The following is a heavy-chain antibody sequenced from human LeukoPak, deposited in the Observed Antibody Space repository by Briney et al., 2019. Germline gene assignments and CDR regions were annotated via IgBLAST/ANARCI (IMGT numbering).Heavy chain of an antibody. V-gene: IGHV4-61*08. CDR1: GGSISSGDYY. Sequence: PSQTLSLTCTVSGGSISSGDYYWSWIRQPPGKGLEWIGYVYYSGSTNSNPSLKSRVTISVDTSKNQFSLKVSSVTAADTAIYYCARGYNWFDPWGQGTPVTVSS. CDR3: ARGYNWFDP. J-gene: IGHJ5*02. CDR2: VYYSGST.